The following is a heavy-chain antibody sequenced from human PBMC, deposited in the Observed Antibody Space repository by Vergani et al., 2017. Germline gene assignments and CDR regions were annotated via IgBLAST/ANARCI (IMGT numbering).Heavy chain of an antibody. Sequence: QVQLQESGPGLVKPSETLSLTCTVSGGSISSYYWSWIRQPPGKGLEWIGYIDYSGSTNYNPSLKSRVTISVDTSKNQFSLKLSSVTAADTAVYYCAGGDSGYEIDYWGQGTLVTVSS. V-gene: IGHV4-59*01. J-gene: IGHJ4*02. CDR2: IDYSGST. CDR3: AGGDSGYEIDY. D-gene: IGHD5-12*01. CDR1: GGSISSYY.